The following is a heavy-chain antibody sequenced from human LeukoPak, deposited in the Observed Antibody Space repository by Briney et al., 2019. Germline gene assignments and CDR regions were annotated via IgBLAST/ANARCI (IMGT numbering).Heavy chain of an antibody. D-gene: IGHD4-23*01. Sequence: SETLSLTCTVSGGSISSGDYYWSWIRQPPGKGLEWIGYIYYSGSTYYNPSLKSRVTISVDTSKNQFSLKLSSVTAADTAVYYCAGRDGYGGNIDYWGQGTLVTVSS. CDR1: GGSISSGDYY. V-gene: IGHV4-30-4*01. J-gene: IGHJ4*02. CDR3: AGRDGYGGNIDY. CDR2: IYYSGST.